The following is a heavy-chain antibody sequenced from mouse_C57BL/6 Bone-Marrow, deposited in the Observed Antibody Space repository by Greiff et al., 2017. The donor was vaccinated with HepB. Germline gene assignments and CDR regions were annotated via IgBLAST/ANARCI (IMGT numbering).Heavy chain of an antibody. CDR2: IYPRSGNT. Sequence: QVQLQQSGAELARPGASVKLSCKASGYTFTSYGISWVKQRTGQGLEWIGEIYPRSGNTYYNEKFKGKATLTAEKSSSTAYMELRSLTSEDSAVYFCARKAFDSNYEDAMDYWGQGTSVTVSS. CDR1: GYTFTSYG. J-gene: IGHJ4*01. D-gene: IGHD2-5*01. CDR3: ARKAFDSNYEDAMDY. V-gene: IGHV1-81*01.